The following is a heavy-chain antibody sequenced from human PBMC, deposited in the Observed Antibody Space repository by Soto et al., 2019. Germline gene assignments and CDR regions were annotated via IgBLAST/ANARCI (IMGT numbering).Heavy chain of an antibody. V-gene: IGHV1-18*04. J-gene: IGHJ4*02. D-gene: IGHD2-15*01. CDR2: ISANNGNT. CDR3: ARGGGYCSGGNCYSRDY. CDR1: GYTFRSHG. Sequence: QAQLVQSGAEVKKPGASVKVSCKASGYTFRSHGITWVRQAPGQGLEWMGWISANNGNTNYARKLQGRVTMTTDTSTSTAYMELRSLKSDDTAVYYCARGGGYCSGGNCYSRDYWGQGTLVSVSS.